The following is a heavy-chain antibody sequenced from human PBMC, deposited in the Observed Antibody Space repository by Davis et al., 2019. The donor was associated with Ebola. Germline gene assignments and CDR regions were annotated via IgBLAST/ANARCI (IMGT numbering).Heavy chain of an antibody. CDR1: GYSFTSYD. CDR2: MNPNSGNT. J-gene: IGHJ6*02. CDR3: ARWATVTTIILYYYYGMDV. Sequence: ASVKVSCKASGYSFTSYDINWVRQDTGQGLERMGWMNPNSGNTGYAQKFQGRVTMNRNTSISTAYMELSSLRSEDTAVYYCARWATVTTIILYYYYGMDVWGQGTTVTVSS. V-gene: IGHV1-8*02. D-gene: IGHD4-17*01.